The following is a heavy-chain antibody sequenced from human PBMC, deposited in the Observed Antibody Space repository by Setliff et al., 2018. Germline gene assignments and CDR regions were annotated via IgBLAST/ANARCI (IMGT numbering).Heavy chain of an antibody. CDR2: INPNSGGT. J-gene: IGHJ6*03. V-gene: IGHV1-2*06. Sequence: ASVKVSCKASGYTFAGYYMHWVRQAPGQGLEWMGRINPNSGGTNYAQKFQGRVTMTRDTSISTAYMELSRLRSDDTAVYYCARGRGSYYYYMDVWGKGTTVTVSS. CDR1: GYTFAGYY. D-gene: IGHD1-26*01. CDR3: ARGRGSYYYYMDV.